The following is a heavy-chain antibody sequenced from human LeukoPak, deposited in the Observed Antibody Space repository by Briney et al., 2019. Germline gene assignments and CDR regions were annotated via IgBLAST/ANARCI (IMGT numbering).Heavy chain of an antibody. V-gene: IGHV4-34*01. Sequence: SETLSLTCAVYGGSFSGYYWSWIRQAPGRGLEWIGEISQSGSTNYNPSLKSRITMSVDTSKNQFSLKLSSVTAADTAVYYCARLPYSSSWFDYWGQGTLVTVSS. D-gene: IGHD6-13*01. J-gene: IGHJ4*02. CDR2: ISQSGST. CDR3: ARLPYSSSWFDY. CDR1: GGSFSGYY.